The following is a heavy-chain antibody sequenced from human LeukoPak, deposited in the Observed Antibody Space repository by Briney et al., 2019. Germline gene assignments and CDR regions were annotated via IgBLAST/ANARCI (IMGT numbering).Heavy chain of an antibody. V-gene: IGHV3-15*01. CDR2: IKRKNDGGTT. J-gene: IGHJ4*02. CDR1: GFTFSNAW. Sequence: GGSLRLSCAASGFTFSNAWMSWVRPAPGKGLEWVGRIKRKNDGGTTDYAASVKGRLTISRDDSNNTLYLQMNSLKTEDTAVYYCTASRYYYDSSGYYVSFDYWGQGTLVTVSS. D-gene: IGHD3-22*01. CDR3: TASRYYYDSSGYYVSFDY.